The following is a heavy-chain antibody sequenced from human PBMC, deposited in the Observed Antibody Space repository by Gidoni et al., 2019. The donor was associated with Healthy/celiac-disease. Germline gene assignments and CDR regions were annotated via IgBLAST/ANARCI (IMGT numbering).Heavy chain of an antibody. CDR3: ASFIAAADLEYFQH. Sequence: EVQLVESGGGLVQPGGSLRLSCAASGFPFSSYWMSWVRQAPGKGLEWVANIKQDGSEKYYVDSVKGRFTISRDNAKNSLYLQMNSLRAEDTAVYYCASFIAAADLEYFQHWGQGTLVTVSS. D-gene: IGHD6-13*01. CDR1: GFPFSSYW. V-gene: IGHV3-7*01. CDR2: IKQDGSEK. J-gene: IGHJ1*01.